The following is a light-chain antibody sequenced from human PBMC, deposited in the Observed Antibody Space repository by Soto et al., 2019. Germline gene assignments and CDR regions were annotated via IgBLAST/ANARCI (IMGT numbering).Light chain of an antibody. CDR2: EGS. CDR3: CSYAGSSTFV. J-gene: IGLJ2*01. Sequence: QSVLTQPASVSGSPGQSITISCTGTSSDVGSYNLVSWYQQHPGKAPKLMIYEGSKPPSGVSNRFSSSKSGNTASLTISGLQAEDEADYYCCSYAGSSTFVFGGGTKLTVL. V-gene: IGLV2-23*03. CDR1: SSDVGSYNL.